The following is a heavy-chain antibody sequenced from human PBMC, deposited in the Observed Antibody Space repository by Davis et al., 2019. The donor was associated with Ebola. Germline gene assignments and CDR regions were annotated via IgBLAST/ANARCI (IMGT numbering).Heavy chain of an antibody. D-gene: IGHD3-10*01. V-gene: IGHV3-33*01. CDR1: GFSFSAFG. CDR3: ARDRFASGSYYNGRLDY. Sequence: GESLKISCAASGFSFSAFGMHWVRQAPGKGLEWVALIWYDGTKQYYADSVNGRFTISRDSSKNTLYLQMNSLRAEDTAVFYCARDRFASGSYYNGRLDYWGQGALVTVSS. J-gene: IGHJ4*02. CDR2: IWYDGTKQ.